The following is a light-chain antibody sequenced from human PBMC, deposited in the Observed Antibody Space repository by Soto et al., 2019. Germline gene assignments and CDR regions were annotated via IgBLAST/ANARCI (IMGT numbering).Light chain of an antibody. CDR1: QGVGGW. CDR3: QQTHSLPLS. Sequence: IQMTQSPSSVSASVGDRVTMTCRASQGVGGWLAWYQQKPGKVPKLLIYATSSLHSGVPSRFSGSGSGTDFTLSISSLQPEDFATYYCQQTHSLPLSLGPGTKVDLK. J-gene: IGKJ3*01. V-gene: IGKV1-12*01. CDR2: ATS.